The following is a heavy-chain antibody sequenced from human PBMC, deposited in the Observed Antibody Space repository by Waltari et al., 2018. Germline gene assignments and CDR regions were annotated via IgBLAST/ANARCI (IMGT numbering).Heavy chain of an antibody. CDR1: GGSLSRSIYF. V-gene: IGHV4-39*01. Sequence: QLQLQESGPGLVKPSATLSLTCTVSGGSLSRSIYFWGWSRQPPGKGLEWIGSLNYGGSTYYNASLRSRVTISLDTSKNQFSLKVNSVTAADTAVYYCARHEAYTTRDYWGQGTLVTVSS. J-gene: IGHJ4*02. CDR2: LNYGGST. D-gene: IGHD2-21*01. CDR3: ARHEAYTTRDY.